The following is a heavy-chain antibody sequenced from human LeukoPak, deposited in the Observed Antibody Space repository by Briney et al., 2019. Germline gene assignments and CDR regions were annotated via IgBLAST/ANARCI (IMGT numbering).Heavy chain of an antibody. V-gene: IGHV3-23*01. CDR1: GFTFSSYA. Sequence: PGGSLRLSCAASGFTFSSYAMSWVRQAPGKGLEWVSAISGSGGSTYYADSVKGRFTISRDNSKNTLYLQMNSLRAEDTAVYYCAKPTALERRIAAAGIDYWGQGTLVTVSS. J-gene: IGHJ4*02. CDR3: AKPTALERRIAAAGIDY. CDR2: ISGSGGST. D-gene: IGHD6-13*01.